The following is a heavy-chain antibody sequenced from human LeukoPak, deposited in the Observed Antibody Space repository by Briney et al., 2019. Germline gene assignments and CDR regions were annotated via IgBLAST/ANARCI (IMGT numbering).Heavy chain of an antibody. CDR3: STKRGEGTQHNYMWFDP. CDR2: ISGGSDST. V-gene: IGHV3-23*01. J-gene: IGHJ5*02. Sequence: GGSLRLSCAASGFTFSRYAMTWVRQAPGTGLESVSSISGGSDSTSYADSVKGRCTISRDNSKSMLYLHMNSLRAEDTALYYFSTKRGEGTQHNYMWFDPWGQGTLVTVSS. CDR1: GFTFSRYA. D-gene: IGHD5-24*01.